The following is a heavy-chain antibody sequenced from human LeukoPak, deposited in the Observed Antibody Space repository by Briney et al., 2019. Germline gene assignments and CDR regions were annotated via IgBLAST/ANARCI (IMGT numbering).Heavy chain of an antibody. CDR2: IYYSGST. Sequence: KPSETLSLTCTVSGGSISSYYWSWIRQPPGKGLEWIGYIYYSGSTNYNPSLKSRVTISVDTSKNQFSLKLSSVTAADTAVYYCARVLGASYYYYMDVWGKGTTVTVSS. D-gene: IGHD1-26*01. CDR3: ARVLGASYYYYMDV. V-gene: IGHV4-59*01. CDR1: GGSISSYY. J-gene: IGHJ6*03.